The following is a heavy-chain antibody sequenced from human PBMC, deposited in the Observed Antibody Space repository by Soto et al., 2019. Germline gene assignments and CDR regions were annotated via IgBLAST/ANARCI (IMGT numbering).Heavy chain of an antibody. D-gene: IGHD3-10*01. CDR1: GFSFSEAW. V-gene: IGHV3-15*07. J-gene: IGHJ3*01. Sequence: EVQMVESGGGLVKPGGSLRLSCAVSGFSFSEAWMNWVRQAPGKGLEWVGRIKSKAGGGAIDYVVPVKGRFTISRDDSKDTLYLQINSLKTEDTAVYYCTTDGNFGGVVVAFHLWGQGTMLTVSS. CDR2: IKSKAGGGAI. CDR3: TTDGNFGGVVVAFHL.